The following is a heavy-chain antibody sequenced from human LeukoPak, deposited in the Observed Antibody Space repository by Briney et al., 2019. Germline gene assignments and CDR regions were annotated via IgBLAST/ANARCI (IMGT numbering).Heavy chain of an antibody. V-gene: IGHV3-74*01. Sequence: GGSLRLSCAASGFTFSSYWMHWVRQGPGKGLVWVSRINSDGSSTNYADSVKGRFTISRDNAKNTLYLQMNSLRAEDTAVHYCARVPITLAGTKDAKYFQHWGQGTLVTVSS. J-gene: IGHJ1*01. D-gene: IGHD6-19*01. CDR2: INSDGSST. CDR1: GFTFSSYW. CDR3: ARVPITLAGTKDAKYFQH.